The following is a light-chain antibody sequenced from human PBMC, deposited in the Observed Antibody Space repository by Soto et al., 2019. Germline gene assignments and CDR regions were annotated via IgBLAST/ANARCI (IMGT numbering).Light chain of an antibody. CDR1: TXDVGGFDY. CDR2: EVT. CDR3: SSHTSSSTPYI. J-gene: IGLJ1*01. Sequence: QSVLTQPASVSGSPGQSITISCTGTTXDVGGFDYVSWYQQHPGKAPKLIIYEVTNRPSGVSNRFSGSKSGDTASLTISGLQADDGADYYCSSHTSSSTPYIFGTGTKVTVL. V-gene: IGLV2-14*01.